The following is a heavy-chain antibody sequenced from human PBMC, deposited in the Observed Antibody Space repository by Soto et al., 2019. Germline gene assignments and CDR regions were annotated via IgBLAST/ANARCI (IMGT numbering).Heavy chain of an antibody. CDR3: ARRLSTRVRGVGY. Sequence: QVQLVQSGAEVKKPGASVQVSCKASGYTFTSYDIDWVRQATGQGLEWMGWMNPNSGTTGYAQKFQGRVTMTLNTSITTAYMGLSSLRSEDTAVYYCARRLSTRVRGVGYWGQGTLVIVSS. D-gene: IGHD3-10*01. J-gene: IGHJ4*02. V-gene: IGHV1-8*01. CDR1: GYTFTSYD. CDR2: MNPNSGTT.